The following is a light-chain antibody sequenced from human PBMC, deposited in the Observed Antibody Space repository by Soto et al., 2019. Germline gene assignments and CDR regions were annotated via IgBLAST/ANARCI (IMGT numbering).Light chain of an antibody. CDR3: QQRSNWPPSLT. J-gene: IGKJ4*01. CDR1: QSVSSY. CDR2: DAS. Sequence: EIVLTQSPATLSLSPGERATLSCRAIQSVSSYLALYQQKPGQAPRLLIYDASNRATGIPARFSGSGSGTDFTLTISSLEPEDFAVYYCQQRSNWPPSLTFGGGTKVDIK. V-gene: IGKV3-11*01.